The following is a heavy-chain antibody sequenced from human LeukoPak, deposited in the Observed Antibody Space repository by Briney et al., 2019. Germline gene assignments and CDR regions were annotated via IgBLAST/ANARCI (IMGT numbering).Heavy chain of an antibody. CDR1: GGTFSGYP. J-gene: IGHJ4*02. CDR3: ARNSRVASTSGLNY. Sequence: GASVKVSCKASGGTFSGYPFTWVRQAPGQGLEWMGEITPIFGAANYAQTFQGRVTITADESTSTVFMELSSLRSDDTAFYYCARNSRVASTSGLNYWGQGTLVTVSS. CDR2: ITPIFGAA. V-gene: IGHV1-69*13. D-gene: IGHD3-10*01.